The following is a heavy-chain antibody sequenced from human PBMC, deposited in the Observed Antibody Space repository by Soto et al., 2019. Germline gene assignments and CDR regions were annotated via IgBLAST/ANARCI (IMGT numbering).Heavy chain of an antibody. CDR3: ATEGAYYDILDGMDV. CDR1: GYTFTSYD. J-gene: IGHJ6*02. D-gene: IGHD3-9*01. V-gene: IGHV1-24*01. Sequence: ASVKGSCKASGYTFTSYDINWVRQATGQGLEWMGGFDPEDGETIYAQKFQGRVTMTEDTSTDTAYMELSSLRSEDTAVYYCATEGAYYDILDGMDVWGQGTTVTVSS. CDR2: FDPEDGET.